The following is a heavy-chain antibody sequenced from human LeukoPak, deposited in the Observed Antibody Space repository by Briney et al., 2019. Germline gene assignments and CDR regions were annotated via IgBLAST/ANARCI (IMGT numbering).Heavy chain of an antibody. CDR2: IYYSGST. Sequence: SETLSLACTVSGGSISSYYWSWIRQPPGKGLEWIGYIYYSGSTNYNPSLKSRVTISVDTSKNQFSLKLSSVTAADTAVYYCARVREITMIVRYFDYWGQGTLVTVSS. V-gene: IGHV4-59*01. CDR3: ARVREITMIVRYFDY. D-gene: IGHD3-22*01. J-gene: IGHJ4*02. CDR1: GGSISSYY.